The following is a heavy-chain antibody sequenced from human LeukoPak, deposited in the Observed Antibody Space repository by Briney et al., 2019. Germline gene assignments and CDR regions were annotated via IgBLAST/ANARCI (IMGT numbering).Heavy chain of an antibody. CDR3: ARERHKFRGVMDY. V-gene: IGHV4-59*01. J-gene: IGHJ4*02. Sequence: SETLSLTCTVSGGSITNYYWSCIRQPPGKGLEWIGYMYNSGSTNYNPSLKSRVTISVDTSKNQFSLKLSSVTAADTAVYFCARERHKFRGVMDYWGQGTLVTVSS. CDR2: MYNSGST. D-gene: IGHD3-10*01. CDR1: GGSITNYY.